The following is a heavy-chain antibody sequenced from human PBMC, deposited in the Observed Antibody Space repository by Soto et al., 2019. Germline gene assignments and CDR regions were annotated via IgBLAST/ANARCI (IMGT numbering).Heavy chain of an antibody. D-gene: IGHD2-21*02. J-gene: IGHJ5*02. Sequence: QVQLVQSGAEVKKPGAPVKVSCKASGYTFTSYGISWVRQAPGQGLEWMGWISAYNGNTNYAQKLQGRVTMTTDTSTSTAYMELRSLRSDDTAVYYCATANCGGDCYSDNWFDPWGQGTLVTVSS. V-gene: IGHV1-18*04. CDR3: ATANCGGDCYSDNWFDP. CDR1: GYTFTSYG. CDR2: ISAYNGNT.